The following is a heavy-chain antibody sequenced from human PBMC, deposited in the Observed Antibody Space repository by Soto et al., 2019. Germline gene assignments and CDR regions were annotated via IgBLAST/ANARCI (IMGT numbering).Heavy chain of an antibody. CDR1: GGTFSSYT. V-gene: IGHV1-69*01. Sequence: QVQLVQSGAEVKKPGSSVKVSCKASGGTFSSYTMSWVRQAPGQGLEWMGGIIPIFGAAKNAQKFQDRLTVTADESTSPAYMELRSLRSEDSAVYYCAQDASGNSLAYWGQGTLVIVSS. CDR3: AQDASGNSLAY. J-gene: IGHJ4*02. CDR2: IIPIFGAA. D-gene: IGHD1-26*01.